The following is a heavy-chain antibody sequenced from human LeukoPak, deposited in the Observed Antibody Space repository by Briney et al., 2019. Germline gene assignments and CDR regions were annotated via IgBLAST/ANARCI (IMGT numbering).Heavy chain of an antibody. CDR2: MSGSGNIT. J-gene: IGHJ3*02. CDR1: GFTFSSYA. D-gene: IGHD5-18*01. Sequence: GGSLRLSCAASGFTFSSYAMGWVRQAPGKGLEWVSIMSGSGNITYYADSVKGRFTISRDNSKNTLYLQMNSLRAEDTAVYYCAKAFREFGSSSSYSSFDTWGQGTMVTVSS. V-gene: IGHV3-23*01. CDR3: AKAFREFGSSSSYSSFDT.